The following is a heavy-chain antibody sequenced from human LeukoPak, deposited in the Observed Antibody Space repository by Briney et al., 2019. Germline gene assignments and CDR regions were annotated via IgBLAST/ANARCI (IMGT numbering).Heavy chain of an antibody. CDR1: GGTFSSYA. CDR3: ARASPGIRPHLANENYFDY. CDR2: IIPIFGTA. D-gene: IGHD3-10*01. V-gene: IGHV1-69*05. Sequence: AASVKVSCKASGGTFSSYAISWVRQAPGQGLEWMGGIIPIFGTANYAQKFQGRVTITTDESTSTAYMELSSLRSEDTAVYYCARASPGIRPHLANENYFDYWGQGTLVTVSS. J-gene: IGHJ4*02.